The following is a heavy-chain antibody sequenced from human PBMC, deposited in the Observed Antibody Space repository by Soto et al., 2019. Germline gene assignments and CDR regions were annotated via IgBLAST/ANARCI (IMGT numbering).Heavy chain of an antibody. CDR2: IYSGGST. Sequence: EVQLVETGGGLIQPGGSLRLSCAASGFTVSSNYMSWVRQAPGKGLEWVSVIYSGGSTYYADSVKGRFTISKDKSKNTLYLQMNSLRAEDTAVYYCARDSAAGDYYYYGMDVWGQGTTVTVSS. CDR1: GFTVSSNY. J-gene: IGHJ6*02. D-gene: IGHD6-13*01. V-gene: IGHV3-53*02. CDR3: ARDSAAGDYYYYGMDV.